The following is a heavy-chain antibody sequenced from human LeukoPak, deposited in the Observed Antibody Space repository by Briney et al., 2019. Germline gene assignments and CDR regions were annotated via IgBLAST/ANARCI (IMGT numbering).Heavy chain of an antibody. CDR2: ISSSGRSI. CDR3: ARESGYSYDWRDFDY. J-gene: IGHJ4*02. D-gene: IGHD5-18*01. V-gene: IGHV3-11*01. CDR1: GFTFSDYY. Sequence: GGSLRLSCAASGFTFSDYYMSWIRQAPGKGLEGISYISSSGRSIYYADSVKGRFTISRDNAKNSLYLQMNSLRAEDTAVYYCARESGYSYDWRDFDYWGQGTLVTVSS.